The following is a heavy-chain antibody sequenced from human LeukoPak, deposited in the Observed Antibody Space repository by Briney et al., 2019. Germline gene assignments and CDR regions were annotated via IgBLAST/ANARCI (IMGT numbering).Heavy chain of an antibody. J-gene: IGHJ4*02. CDR1: GFTFSTYP. D-gene: IGHD2-21*02. V-gene: IGHV3-30-3*01. CDR3: ASRIVVVTAPLVL. Sequence: PGGSLRLSCAASGFTFSTYPIHWVRQAPGKGLEWVALISYDGYNKFYADSVKGRFTISRDNSKNTLFLQMNNLRPEDTAVYYCASRIVVVTAPLVLWGQGTLVTVSS. CDR2: ISYDGYNK.